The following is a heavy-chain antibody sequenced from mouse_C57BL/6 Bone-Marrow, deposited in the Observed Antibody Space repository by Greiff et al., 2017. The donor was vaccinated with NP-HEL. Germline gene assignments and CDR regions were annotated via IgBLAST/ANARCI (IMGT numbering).Heavy chain of an antibody. Sequence: EVQLQESGGGLVQPGGSLSLSCAASGFTFTDYYMSWVRQPPGKALEWLGFIRNKANGYTTEYSASVKGRFTISRDNSQSILYLQMNALRAEDSATYYCASFPFYYSNYGAYWGQGTLVTVSA. D-gene: IGHD2-5*01. CDR1: GFTFTDYY. CDR3: ASFPFYYSNYGAY. CDR2: IRNKANGYTT. V-gene: IGHV7-3*01. J-gene: IGHJ3*01.